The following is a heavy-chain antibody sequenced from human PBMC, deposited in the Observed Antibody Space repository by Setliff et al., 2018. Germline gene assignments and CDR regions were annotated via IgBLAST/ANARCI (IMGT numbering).Heavy chain of an antibody. CDR2: ISGSGSSS. D-gene: IGHD1-26*01. V-gene: IGHV3-23*01. CDR1: GFTFSTFA. CDR3: ATDVNQWDPTYMDV. J-gene: IGHJ6*03. Sequence: GGSLRLSCAASGFTFSTFAMSWVRQAPGKGLEWVSHISGSGSSSSYADSVKGRFTISRDNSKNTLFLQMNSLRVEDTAVYYCATDVNQWDPTYMDVWGEGTTVTVS.